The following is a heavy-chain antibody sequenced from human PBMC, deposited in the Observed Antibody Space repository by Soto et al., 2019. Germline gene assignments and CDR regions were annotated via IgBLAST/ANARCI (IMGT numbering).Heavy chain of an antibody. CDR3: AILVVNSPFDY. CDR1: GFTFSSYG. V-gene: IGHV3-33*01. D-gene: IGHD2-15*01. Sequence: QVQLVESGGGVVQPGRSLRLSCAASGFTFSSYGMHWVRQAPGKGLEWVAVIWYDGSNKYYADSVKGRFTISRDNYKNPLYLKMNSLRAEDTAVYYCAILVVNSPFDYWGQGTLVTVSS. J-gene: IGHJ4*02. CDR2: IWYDGSNK.